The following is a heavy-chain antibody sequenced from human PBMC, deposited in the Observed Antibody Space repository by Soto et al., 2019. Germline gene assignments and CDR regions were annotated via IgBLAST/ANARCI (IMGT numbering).Heavy chain of an antibody. CDR2: IYYSGST. Sequence: QVQLQESGPGLVKPSETLSLTCTVSGGCVSSGSYYWSWIRQPPGKGLEWIGYIYYSGSTNYNPSLKSRVTITVDTSKNQFSLKLSSVTAADTAVYYCAREGSRGYSRGPFDYWGQGTLVTVSS. V-gene: IGHV4-61*01. CDR1: GGCVSSGSYY. CDR3: AREGSRGYSRGPFDY. D-gene: IGHD3-22*01. J-gene: IGHJ4*02.